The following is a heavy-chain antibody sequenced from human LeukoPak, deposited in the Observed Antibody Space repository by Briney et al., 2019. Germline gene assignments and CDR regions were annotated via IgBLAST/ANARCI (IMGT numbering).Heavy chain of an antibody. Sequence: SGPTLVKPTQTLTLTCTFSGFSLSTSGVGVGWIRQPPGKALEWLALIYWDDDKRYSPSLKSRLTITKDTSKNQVVLTMTNMDPVDTATYYCAHRRGLRAVVGSFDYWGQGTLVTVSS. CDR1: GFSLSTSGVG. CDR2: IYWDDDK. CDR3: AHRRGLRAVVGSFDY. V-gene: IGHV2-5*02. J-gene: IGHJ4*02. D-gene: IGHD6-19*01.